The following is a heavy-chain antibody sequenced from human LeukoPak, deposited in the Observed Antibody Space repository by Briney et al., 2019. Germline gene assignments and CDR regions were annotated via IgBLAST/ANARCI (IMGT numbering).Heavy chain of an antibody. D-gene: IGHD6-13*01. J-gene: IGHJ4*02. Sequence: GGSLRLSCAASGFTFDDYAMHWVRQTPGKGLEWVSHISWNSAAIEYADSVKGRFTVSRDNAKNSLYLQMNSLRAEDTALYYCVKEVGAAVGRSSFDYWGQGTLVTVSS. V-gene: IGHV3-9*01. CDR2: ISWNSAAI. CDR3: VKEVGAAVGRSSFDY. CDR1: GFTFDDYA.